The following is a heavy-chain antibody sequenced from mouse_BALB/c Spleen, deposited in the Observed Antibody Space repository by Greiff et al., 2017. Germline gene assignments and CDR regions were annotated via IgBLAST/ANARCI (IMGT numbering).Heavy chain of an antibody. CDR3: ASNWDRFAY. D-gene: IGHD4-1*02. J-gene: IGHJ3*01. V-gene: IGHV2-9*02. CDR1: GFSLTSYG. CDR2: IWAGGST. Sequence: VKVVESGPGLVAPSQSLSITCTVSGFSLTSYGVHWVRQPPGKGLEWLGVIWAGGSTNYNSALMSRLSISKDNSKSQVFLKMNSLQTDDTAMYYCASNWDRFAYWGQGTLVTVSA.